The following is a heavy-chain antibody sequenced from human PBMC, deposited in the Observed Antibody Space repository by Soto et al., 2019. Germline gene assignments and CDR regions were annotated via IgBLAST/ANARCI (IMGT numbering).Heavy chain of an antibody. V-gene: IGHV5-51*01. CDR2: IYPGDSDT. D-gene: IGHD1-26*01. CDR1: GYRFTSNW. J-gene: IGHJ3*02. CDR3: ARQAVGAFDI. Sequence: GESLKISCKASGYRFTSNWIGWVRQMPGKGLEWMGIIYPGDSDTRFSPSFQGQVTMSADKSISTVYLHWSSLKASDTAMYYCARQAVGAFDIWGQGKMVTVSS.